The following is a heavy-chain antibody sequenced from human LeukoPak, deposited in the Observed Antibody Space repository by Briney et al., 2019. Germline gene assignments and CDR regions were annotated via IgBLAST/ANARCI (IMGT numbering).Heavy chain of an antibody. D-gene: IGHD3-10*01. V-gene: IGHV3-23*01. CDR1: GFTFSSYA. J-gene: IGHJ5*02. CDR3: AKGGRITMVRVNWFDP. CDR2: ISGSGGST. Sequence: PGGSLRLSCAASGFTFSSYAMSWVRQAPGKGLEWVSAISGSGGSTYYADSVKGRFTISRDNSKNTLYLQMNSLRAEDTAVYYCAKGGRITMVRVNWFDPWGQGTLVTVSS.